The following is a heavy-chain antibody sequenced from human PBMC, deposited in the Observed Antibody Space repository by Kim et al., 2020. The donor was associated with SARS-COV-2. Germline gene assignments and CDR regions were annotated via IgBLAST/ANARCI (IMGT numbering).Heavy chain of an antibody. CDR2: ISGSGGST. J-gene: IGHJ4*02. CDR1: GFTFSSYA. V-gene: IGHV3-23*01. CDR3: AKDPGWARVGATTY. D-gene: IGHD1-26*01. Sequence: GGSLRLSCAASGFTFSSYAMSWVRQAPGKGLEWVSAISGSGGSTYYADSVKGRFTISRDNSKNTLYLQMNSLRAEDTAVYYCAKDPGWARVGATTYWGQGTLVTVSS.